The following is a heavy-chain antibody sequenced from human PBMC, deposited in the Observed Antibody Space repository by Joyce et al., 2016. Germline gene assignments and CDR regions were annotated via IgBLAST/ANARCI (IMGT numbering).Heavy chain of an antibody. CDR3: ARDLSKSGYYLGFDY. V-gene: IGHV1-18*04. Sequence: QVHLVQSGAELKRAGASVKVSCRTSGYTFNNFGLGWVRQAPGQGLEWMGWISAHSGDTRYAQKFQDRITMTTDPSTTTGYMELRSRAFDDTAVYYCARDLSKSGYYLGFDYWGQGTLVTVSS. J-gene: IGHJ4*02. CDR2: ISAHSGDT. D-gene: IGHD5-12*01. CDR1: GYTFNNFG.